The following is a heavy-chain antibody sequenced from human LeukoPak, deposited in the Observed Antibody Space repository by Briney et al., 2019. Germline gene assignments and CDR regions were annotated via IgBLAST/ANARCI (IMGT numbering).Heavy chain of an antibody. CDR2: TYYRSKWYN. CDR3: ASSIGYCSNGVCYEFDP. Sequence: SQTLSLTCAISGDSVSSNSAAWNWIRQSPTRGLEWLGRTYYRSKWYNDYAVSVKSRIAINPDTSKNQFSLQLNSVTPEDTAVYYCASSIGYCSNGVCYEFDPCGQGTLVTVSS. D-gene: IGHD2-8*01. CDR1: GDSVSSNSAA. J-gene: IGHJ5*02. V-gene: IGHV6-1*01.